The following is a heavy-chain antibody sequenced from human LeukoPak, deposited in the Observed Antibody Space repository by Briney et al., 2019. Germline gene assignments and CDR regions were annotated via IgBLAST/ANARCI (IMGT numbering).Heavy chain of an antibody. CDR3: AGRGYSNYYYHYGMDV. CDR1: GGSISSYY. V-gene: IGHV4-59*08. CDR2: IYYSGST. J-gene: IGHJ6*02. Sequence: SETLSLTCTVSGGSISSYYWSWIRQPPGKGLEWIGYIYYSGSTNYNPSLKSRVTISVDTSKNQFSLKLSSVTAADTAVYYCAGRGYSNYYYHYGMDVWGQGTTVTVSS. D-gene: IGHD5-18*01.